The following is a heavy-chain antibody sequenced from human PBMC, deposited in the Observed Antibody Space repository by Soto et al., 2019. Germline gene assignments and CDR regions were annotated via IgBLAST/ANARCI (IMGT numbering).Heavy chain of an antibody. CDR1: GGSFSGYY. CDR2: INHSGST. Sequence: QVQLQQWGAGLLKPSETLSLTCAVYGGSFSGYYWSWIRQPPGKGLEWIGEINHSGSTNYNPSLKSRVTISVDTSKNQFSLKLSSVTAADTAVYYCARFRAVGSRYFDLWGRGTLVTVSS. CDR3: ARFRAVGSRYFDL. V-gene: IGHV4-34*01. D-gene: IGHD6-19*01. J-gene: IGHJ2*01.